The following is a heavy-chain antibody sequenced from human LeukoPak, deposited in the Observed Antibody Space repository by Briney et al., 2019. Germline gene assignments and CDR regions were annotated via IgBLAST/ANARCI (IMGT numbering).Heavy chain of an antibody. Sequence: GGSLRLSCAASGFTFSSYGMHWVRQAPGKGLEWVALIWYDGSYEYYVESVKGRFTVSRDNSKNTLYLQMNSLRAEDTAVYYCAINSGYFGSGSYPYYFDYWGQGTLVTVSS. J-gene: IGHJ4*02. CDR1: GFTFSSYG. V-gene: IGHV3-33*01. D-gene: IGHD3-10*01. CDR2: IWYDGSYE. CDR3: AINSGYFGSGSYPYYFDY.